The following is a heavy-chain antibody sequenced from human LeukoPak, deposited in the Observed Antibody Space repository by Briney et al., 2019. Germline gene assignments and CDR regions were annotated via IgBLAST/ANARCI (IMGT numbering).Heavy chain of an antibody. CDR1: GFTFSSYA. J-gene: IGHJ3*02. CDR3: ARDGSIAVAGTSDAFDI. Sequence: PGGSLRLSCAASGFTFSSYAMSWVRQAPGKGREWVSAINGSGGSTDYADSVQGRFTISRDNSKNTLYLQMNSIRAEDTAVYYCARDGSIAVAGTSDAFDIWGQGTMVTVSS. V-gene: IGHV3-23*01. CDR2: INGSGGST. D-gene: IGHD6-19*01.